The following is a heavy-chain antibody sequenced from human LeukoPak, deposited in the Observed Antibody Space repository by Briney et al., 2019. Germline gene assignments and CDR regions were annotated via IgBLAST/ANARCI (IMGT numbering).Heavy chain of an antibody. D-gene: IGHD3-22*01. CDR1: GYTFTSYY. V-gene: IGHV1-46*01. CDR3: ARDVSEVGSSGYSGSY. J-gene: IGHJ4*02. CDR2: INPSGGST. Sequence: ASVKVSCKAPGYTFTSYYMHWVRQAPGQGLEWMGIINPSGGSTSYAQKFQGRVTMTRDTSTSTVYMELSSLRSEDTAVYYCARDVSEVGSSGYSGSYWGQGTLVTVSS.